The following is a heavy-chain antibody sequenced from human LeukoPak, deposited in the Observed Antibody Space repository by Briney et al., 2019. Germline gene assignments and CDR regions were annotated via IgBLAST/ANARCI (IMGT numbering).Heavy chain of an antibody. Sequence: GGSLRLSCAASGFTVSSNYMSWVRQAPGKGLEWVAVISYDGSNKYYADSVKGRFTISRDNSKNTLYLQMNSLRAEDTAVYYCASRAVAVRYYYYGMDVWGQGTTVTVSS. CDR3: ASRAVAVRYYYYGMDV. V-gene: IGHV3-30*03. D-gene: IGHD6-19*01. CDR1: GFTVSSNY. CDR2: ISYDGSNK. J-gene: IGHJ6*02.